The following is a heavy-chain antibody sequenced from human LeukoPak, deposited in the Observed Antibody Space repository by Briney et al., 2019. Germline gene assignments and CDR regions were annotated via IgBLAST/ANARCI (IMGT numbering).Heavy chain of an antibody. CDR2: ISGSGGST. V-gene: IGHV3-23*01. CDR3: AKRSSGSYFDY. J-gene: IGHJ4*02. CDR1: GFTFSSYA. D-gene: IGHD3-10*01. Sequence: GGSLRLSCVASGFTFSSYAMSWVRQAPGKGLEWVSAISGSGGSTFCADSVKGRFTISRDNSKNTLYLQMNSLRAEGTAVYYCAKRSSGSYFDYWGQGTLVTVSS.